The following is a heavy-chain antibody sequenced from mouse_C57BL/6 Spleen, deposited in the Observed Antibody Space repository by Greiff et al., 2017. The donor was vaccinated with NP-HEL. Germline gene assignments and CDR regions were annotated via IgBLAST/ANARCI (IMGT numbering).Heavy chain of an antibody. Sequence: QVQLKQPGAELVKPGASVKLSCKASGYTFTSYWMHWVKQRPGRGPEWIGRIDPNSGGTKYNEKFKSKATLTVDKPSSTAYMQLSSLTSEDSAVYYCARSGRSDYYGSSYGAYWGQGTLVTVSA. J-gene: IGHJ3*01. CDR1: GYTFTSYW. CDR3: ARSGRSDYYGSSYGAY. CDR2: IDPNSGGT. V-gene: IGHV1-72*01. D-gene: IGHD1-1*01.